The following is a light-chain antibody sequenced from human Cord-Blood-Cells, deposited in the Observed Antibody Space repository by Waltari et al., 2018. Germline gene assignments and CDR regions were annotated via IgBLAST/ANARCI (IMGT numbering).Light chain of an antibody. J-gene: IGLJ1*01. Sequence: QSALTQPASVSGSPAQSLTISCTGTSPDVGGYNYVSWYQQHPGKAPKLMIYDVSNRPSGVSNRFSGSKSGNTASLTISGLQAEDEADYYCSSYTSSSTVFGTGTKVTVL. CDR1: SPDVGGYNY. CDR2: DVS. CDR3: SSYTSSSTV. V-gene: IGLV2-14*01.